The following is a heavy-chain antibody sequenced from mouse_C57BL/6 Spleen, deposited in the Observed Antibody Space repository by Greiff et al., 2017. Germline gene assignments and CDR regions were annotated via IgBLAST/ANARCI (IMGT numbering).Heavy chain of an antibody. J-gene: IGHJ4*01. V-gene: IGHV1-42*01. CDR1: GYSFTGYY. CDR2: INPSTGGT. Sequence: VQLQQSGPELVKPGASVKISCKASGYSFTGYYMNWVKQSPEKSLEWIGEINPSTGGTTYNQKFKAKATLTVDKSSSTAYMQLKSLTSEDSAVYYCARRDYSNSYYYAMDYWGQGTSVTVSS. D-gene: IGHD2-5*01. CDR3: ARRDYSNSYYYAMDY.